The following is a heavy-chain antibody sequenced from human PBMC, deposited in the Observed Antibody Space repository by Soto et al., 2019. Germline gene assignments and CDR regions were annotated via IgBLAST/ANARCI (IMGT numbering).Heavy chain of an antibody. CDR3: ARDNRYYRYFDL. CDR1: GGSISSGGYY. D-gene: IGHD1-20*01. V-gene: IGHV4-31*03. J-gene: IGHJ2*01. CDR2: IYYSGST. Sequence: QVQLQESGPGLVKPSQTLSLTCTVSGGSISSGGYYWSWIRQHPGKGLEWIGYIYYSGSTYYNPSXXSXXTISVDTSKNQFSLKLSSVTAADTAVYYCARDNRYYRYFDLWGRGTLVTVSS.